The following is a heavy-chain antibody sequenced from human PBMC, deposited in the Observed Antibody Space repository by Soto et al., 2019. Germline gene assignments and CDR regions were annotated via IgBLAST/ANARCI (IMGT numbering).Heavy chain of an antibody. V-gene: IGHV4-31*03. D-gene: IGHD3-16*01. Sequence: PSETLSLTCTVSGGSISSGGYYWSWIRQHPGKGLEWIGYIYYSGSTYYNPSLKSRVTISVDTSKNQFSLKLSSVTAADTAVYYCATAADFEGGYYFDYWGQGTLVTVSS. CDR2: IYYSGST. CDR3: ATAADFEGGYYFDY. CDR1: GGSISSGGYY. J-gene: IGHJ4*02.